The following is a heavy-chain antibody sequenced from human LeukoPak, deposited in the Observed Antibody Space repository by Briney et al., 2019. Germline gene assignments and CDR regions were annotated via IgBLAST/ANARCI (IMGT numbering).Heavy chain of an antibody. V-gene: IGHV4-4*07. Sequence: SETLSLTCTVSGGSIYSYYYNWIRQPAGKGLEWIGRIYTSGSTNYNPSLKSRVTMSVDTSRSQVSLKLSSVTAADTALYYCARLVLGATAYFDCWGQGTLVTVSS. CDR1: GGSIYSYY. J-gene: IGHJ4*02. CDR3: ARLVLGATAYFDC. D-gene: IGHD1-26*01. CDR2: IYTSGST.